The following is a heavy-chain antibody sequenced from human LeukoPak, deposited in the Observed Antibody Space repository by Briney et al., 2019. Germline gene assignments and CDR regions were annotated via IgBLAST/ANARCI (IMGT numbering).Heavy chain of an antibody. D-gene: IGHD5-18*01. CDR3: ARGRTGYSYGYDY. J-gene: IGHJ4*02. Sequence: GGSLRLSCAASAFTSSDYYMSWIRQAPGKGLEWVSYISSSGSTIYYADSVKGRFAISRDNAKNSLYLQMNSLRAEDTAVYYCARGRTGYSYGYDYWGQGTLVTVSS. CDR1: AFTSSDYY. V-gene: IGHV3-11*01. CDR2: ISSSGSTI.